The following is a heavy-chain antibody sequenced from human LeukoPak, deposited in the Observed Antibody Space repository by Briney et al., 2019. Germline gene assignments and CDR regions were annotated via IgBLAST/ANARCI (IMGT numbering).Heavy chain of an antibody. D-gene: IGHD6-13*01. V-gene: IGHV4-39*01. CDR2: IYYSGST. J-gene: IGHJ4*02. CDR1: GGSISSSSYY. CDR3: ARHQPGSSWYPNYFDY. Sequence: PSETLSLTCTVSGGSISSSSYYWGWIRQPPGKGLEWIGSIYYSGSTYYNPSLKSRVTISVDTTKNQFSLKLSSVTAADTAVYSCARHQPGSSWYPNYFDYWGQGTLVTVSS.